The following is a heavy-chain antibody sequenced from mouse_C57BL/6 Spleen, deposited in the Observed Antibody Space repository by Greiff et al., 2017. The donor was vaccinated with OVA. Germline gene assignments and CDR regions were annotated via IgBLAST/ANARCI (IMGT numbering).Heavy chain of an antibody. Sequence: VQLQQSGPELVKPGASVKISCKASGYAFSSSWRNWVKQRPGKGLEWIGRIYPGDGDTNYNGKFKGKATLTADKSSSTAYMQLSSLTSEDSAVYFCARDITTVVPYFDYWGQGTTLTVSS. CDR3: ARDITTVVPYFDY. CDR2: IYPGDGDT. CDR1: GYAFSSSW. D-gene: IGHD1-1*01. J-gene: IGHJ2*01. V-gene: IGHV1-82*01.